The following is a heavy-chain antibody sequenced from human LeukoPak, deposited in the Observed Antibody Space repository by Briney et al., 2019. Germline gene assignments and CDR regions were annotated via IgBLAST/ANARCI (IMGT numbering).Heavy chain of an antibody. CDR3: ARGRRDGYNLKYFDY. D-gene: IGHD5-24*01. V-gene: IGHV4-39*01. J-gene: IGHJ4*02. CDR2: MYYSGGT. CDR1: GGSISSSSYY. Sequence: PSETLSLTCTVSGGSISSSSYYWGWIRQPPGKGLEWIGSMYYSGGTYYNPSLKSRLTMSVDTSKNQLSLKLSSVAAADTAVYYCARGRRDGYNLKYFDYWGQGTLVTVSS.